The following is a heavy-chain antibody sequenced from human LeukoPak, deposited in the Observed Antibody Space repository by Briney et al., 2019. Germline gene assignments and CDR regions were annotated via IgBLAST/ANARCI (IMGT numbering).Heavy chain of an antibody. J-gene: IGHJ4*02. CDR3: AKDRRRIAAAGIFDY. D-gene: IGHD6-13*01. Sequence: PGGSLRLSCAASGFTFSSYGMHRVRQAPGKGLEWVAVISYDGSNKYYADSVKGRFTISRDNSKNTLYLQMNSLRAEDTAVYYCAKDRRRIAAAGIFDYWGQGALVTVSS. CDR1: GFTFSSYG. V-gene: IGHV3-30*18. CDR2: ISYDGSNK.